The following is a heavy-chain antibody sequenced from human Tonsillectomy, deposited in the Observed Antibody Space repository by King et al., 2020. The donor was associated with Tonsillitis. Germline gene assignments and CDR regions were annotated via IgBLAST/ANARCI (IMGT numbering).Heavy chain of an antibody. CDR2: INPNSGGT. CDR1: RYTFTAYY. V-gene: IGHV1-2*02. J-gene: IGHJ4*02. Sequence: VQLVQSGAEVKKPGASVKVSCKASRYTFTAYYIHWVRQAPGQGLEWMGWINPNSGGTHYAQRFQGRVTMTRDTSISTVSMELSRLRSDDTAVYYCARDNEYSDVSCYWGYWGQGTLVIVSS. CDR3: ARDNEYSDVSCYWGY. D-gene: IGHD3-22*01.